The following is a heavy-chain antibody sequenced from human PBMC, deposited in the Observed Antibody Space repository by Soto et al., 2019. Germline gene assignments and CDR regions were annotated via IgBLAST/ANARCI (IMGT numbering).Heavy chain of an antibody. CDR3: ARDLTTVTKKKHYYYYMDV. J-gene: IGHJ6*03. Sequence: SETLSLTCTVSGGSISSYYWSWIRQPPGKGLEWIGYIYYSGSTNYNPSLKSRVTISVDTSKNQFSLKLSSVTAADTAVYYCARDLTTVTKKKHYYYYMDVWGKGTTVTVSS. CDR1: GGSISSYY. V-gene: IGHV4-59*01. D-gene: IGHD4-17*01. CDR2: IYYSGST.